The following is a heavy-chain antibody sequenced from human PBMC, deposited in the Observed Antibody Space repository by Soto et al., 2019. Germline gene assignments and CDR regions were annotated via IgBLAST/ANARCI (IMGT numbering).Heavy chain of an antibody. V-gene: IGHV4-34*01. J-gene: IGHJ4*02. CDR2: IYHSGST. CDR1: GGSFSGYY. CDR3: ARAGSSSGWYRWKNYFDY. D-gene: IGHD6-19*01. Sequence: QVQLQQWGAGLLKPSETLSLTCAVYGGSFSGYYWSWIRQPPGKGLEWIGEIYHSGSTNYNPSLKSRVTISVDTSKNQFSLKLSSVTAADTTVYFCARAGSSSGWYRWKNYFDYWGQGTLVTVSS.